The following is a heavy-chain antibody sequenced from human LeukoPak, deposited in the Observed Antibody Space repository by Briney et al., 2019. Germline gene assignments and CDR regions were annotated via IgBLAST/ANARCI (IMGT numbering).Heavy chain of an antibody. CDR2: FDPEDGET. V-gene: IGHV1-24*01. CDR3: ATDPGDSSGYPLDY. Sequence: ASVKVSCKVSGYTLTELSMHWVRQAPGKGLEWMGGFDPEDGETIYAQKFQGRVTMTEDTSTDTAYMELSSLRSEDTAVYYCATDPGDSSGYPLDYWGQGTLVTVSS. D-gene: IGHD3-22*01. J-gene: IGHJ4*02. CDR1: GYTLTELS.